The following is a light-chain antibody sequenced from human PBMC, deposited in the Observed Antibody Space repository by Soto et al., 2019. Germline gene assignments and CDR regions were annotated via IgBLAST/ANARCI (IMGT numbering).Light chain of an antibody. Sequence: VHITHSPSALSASLPHRFTIISRASQSINNLLAWYQQKPGKAPKLLIYDVSSLESGVPSRFSGSGSGTEFTLAISSLQPDDFATYYCQQYNSYPWTFGQGTKVDIK. CDR1: QSINNL. CDR3: QQYNSYPWT. V-gene: IGKV1-5*02. J-gene: IGKJ1*01. CDR2: DVS.